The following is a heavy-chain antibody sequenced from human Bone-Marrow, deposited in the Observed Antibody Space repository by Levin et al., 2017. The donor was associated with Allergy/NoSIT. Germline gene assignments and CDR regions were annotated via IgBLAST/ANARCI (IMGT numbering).Heavy chain of an antibody. CDR1: GFTFRHYA. CDR3: AKAADADFYSGLND. D-gene: IGHD3/OR15-3a*01. J-gene: IGHJ4*02. CDR2: ISDSGSDT. V-gene: IGHV3-23*01. Sequence: GESLKISCAVSGFTFRHYAMNWVRQAPGRGLEWVSTISDSGSDTYYADSMRGRFTISRDNSKNTLYLHMNSLRAEDTAIYFCAKAADADFYSGLNDWGQGTLVTVSS.